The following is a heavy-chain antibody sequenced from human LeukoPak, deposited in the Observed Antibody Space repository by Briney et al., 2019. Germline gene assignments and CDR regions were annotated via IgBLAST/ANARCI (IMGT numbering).Heavy chain of an antibody. CDR3: ARLTPDYGSGSYYLSWFDP. Sequence: TSETLSLTCAVYGGSFSGYYWSWIRQPPGKGLEWIGEINHSGSTNYNPSLKSRVTISVDTSKNQFSLKLSSVTAADTAVYYCARLTPDYGSGSYYLSWFDPWGQGTLVTVSS. CDR1: GGSFSGYY. CDR2: INHSGST. D-gene: IGHD3-10*01. V-gene: IGHV4-34*01. J-gene: IGHJ5*02.